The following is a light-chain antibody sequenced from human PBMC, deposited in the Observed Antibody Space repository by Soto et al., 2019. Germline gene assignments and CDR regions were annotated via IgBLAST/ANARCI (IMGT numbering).Light chain of an antibody. V-gene: IGKV3-15*01. CDR2: GAS. CDR1: QGIGIT. J-gene: IGKJ4*01. Sequence: IVMTQSPATLSVSPGERVNLSCRASQGIGITLAWYQQKPGQTPRLLIYGASTRATGIPARFSGSGSGTEFTLTINSLQSEDSAVYYCQRYNDWPLTFGGGTKVEIK. CDR3: QRYNDWPLT.